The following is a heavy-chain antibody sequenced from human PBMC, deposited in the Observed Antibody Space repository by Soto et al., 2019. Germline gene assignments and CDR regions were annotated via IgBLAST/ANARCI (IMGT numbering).Heavy chain of an antibody. CDR2: ISYSGNT. Sequence: SETLSLTCTVSGGSIISGYWSWIRQPPGKGLEWIGYISYSGNTNYNPSLKSRATMSVDTPKNQFSLRLSSVTTADTAVYYCAGLRGYAGSPIDYWGQGTLVTVSS. D-gene: IGHD2-15*01. V-gene: IGHV4-59*01. CDR1: GGSIISGY. CDR3: AGLRGYAGSPIDY. J-gene: IGHJ4*02.